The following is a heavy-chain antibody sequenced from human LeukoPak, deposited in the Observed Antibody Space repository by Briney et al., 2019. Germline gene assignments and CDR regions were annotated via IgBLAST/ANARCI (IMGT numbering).Heavy chain of an antibody. CDR1: GFTFSSYS. D-gene: IGHD3-22*01. CDR3: ARDPTNYYDSSGS. Sequence: GGSLRLSCAASGFTFSSYSMNWVRQAPGKGLEWVSSISSSSSYIYYADSVKGRFTISRDNAKNSLYLQMNSLRAEDTAVYYCARDPTNYYDSSGSWGQGNLVTVSS. CDR2: ISSSSSYI. V-gene: IGHV3-21*01. J-gene: IGHJ5*02.